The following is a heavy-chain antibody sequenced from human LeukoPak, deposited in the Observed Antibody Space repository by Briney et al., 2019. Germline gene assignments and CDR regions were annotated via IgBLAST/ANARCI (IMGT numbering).Heavy chain of an antibody. Sequence: GASVNVSCKASGYDFSSYGISWVRQAPGQGLQWMGWISVYNGKTNYAPLQGRVTMTTDTSTGTAYMELRSLRSDDTAMYFCARHMTTVVTSLDYWGQGTLVIVSS. D-gene: IGHD4-23*01. V-gene: IGHV1-18*01. CDR1: GYDFSSYG. CDR3: ARHMTTVVTSLDY. CDR2: ISVYNGKT. J-gene: IGHJ4*02.